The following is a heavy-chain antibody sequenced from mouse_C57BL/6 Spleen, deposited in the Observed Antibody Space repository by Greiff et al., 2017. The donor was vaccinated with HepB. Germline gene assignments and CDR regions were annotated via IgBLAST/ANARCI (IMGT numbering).Heavy chain of an antibody. CDR1: GFSFTSYG. CDR3: ARQGADHAMDY. Sequence: VQLQQSGPGLVAPSQRLSITCTVSGFSFTSYGVHWVRQPPGKGLEWLVVIWRDGSTTYNSALKSRLSISKDNTKSQVFLKMNSLQTDDTAMYYCARQGADHAMDYWGQGTSVTVAS. J-gene: IGHJ4*01. CDR2: IWRDGST. V-gene: IGHV2-6-1*01.